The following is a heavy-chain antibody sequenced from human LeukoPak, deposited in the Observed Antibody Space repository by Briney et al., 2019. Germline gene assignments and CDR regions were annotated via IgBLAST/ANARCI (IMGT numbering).Heavy chain of an antibody. V-gene: IGHV4-59*01. J-gene: IGHJ4*02. CDR2: FHYSGTT. D-gene: IGHD7-27*01. Sequence: SETLSLTCTVSGGSISTYYWSWIRQPPGKGLEWIGYFHYSGTTNYNPSLKSRVTISVDTSKNQFSLKLSSVTAADTAVYYCARVDANWGVIDYWGQGTLVTVSS. CDR3: ARVDANWGVIDY. CDR1: GGSISTYY.